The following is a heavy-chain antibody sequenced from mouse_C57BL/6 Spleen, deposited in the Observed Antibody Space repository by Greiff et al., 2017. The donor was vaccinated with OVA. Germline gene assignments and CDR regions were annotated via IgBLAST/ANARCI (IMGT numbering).Heavy chain of an antibody. J-gene: IGHJ1*03. D-gene: IGHD1-1*01. CDR3: ARFYYGSSGYCDV. CDR2: IRNKANGYTT. CDR1: GFTFTDYY. V-gene: IGHV7-3*01. Sequence: EVKLMESGGGLVQPGGSLSLSCAASGFTFTDYYMSWVRQPPGKALEWLGFIRNKANGYTTEYSASVKGRFTISRDNSQSILYLQMNALRAEDSATYYCARFYYGSSGYCDVWGTGTTVTVSS.